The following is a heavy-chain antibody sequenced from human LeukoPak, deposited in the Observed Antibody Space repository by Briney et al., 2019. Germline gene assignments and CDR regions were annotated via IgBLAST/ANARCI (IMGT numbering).Heavy chain of an antibody. CDR2: IKQDGGEK. D-gene: IGHD3-10*01. CDR1: GFTFSCYW. V-gene: IGHV3-7*01. Sequence: GGSLRLSCAASGFTFSCYWMSWLRQAPGKGLEGVANIKQDGGEKIYVDPVKGRFPISRANAKTSLYLQMNSLRAEDTAVYYCARDRGFGQADVWGKGTTVSVSS. J-gene: IGHJ6*04. CDR3: ARDRGFGQADV.